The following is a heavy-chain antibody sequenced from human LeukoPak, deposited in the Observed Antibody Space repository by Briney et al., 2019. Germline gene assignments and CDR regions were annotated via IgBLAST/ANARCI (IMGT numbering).Heavy chain of an antibody. CDR2: ISYDGGRK. J-gene: IGHJ4*02. V-gene: IGHV3-30*04. Sequence: PGGSLRLSCVASGFRFSGYAIHWVRQAPGKGLEWVALISYDGGRKDYADSVKGRFTIDRDNSKNIVYLQMNSLRPDDTAIYFCARQEARNYYYEGLDYWGQGNLVTVSS. CDR3: ARQEARNYYYEGLDY. CDR1: GFRFSGYA. D-gene: IGHD3-22*01.